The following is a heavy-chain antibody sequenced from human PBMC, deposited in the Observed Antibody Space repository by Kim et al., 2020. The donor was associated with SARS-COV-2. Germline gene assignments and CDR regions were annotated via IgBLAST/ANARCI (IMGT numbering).Heavy chain of an antibody. J-gene: IGHJ4*02. CDR2: SDGSNK. CDR3: ANFES. V-gene: IGHV3-33*06. Sequence: SDGSNKYDADSVKGRFTISRDNSKNRLFLQMNSLRAEDTAVYYCANFESWGQGTLVTVSS.